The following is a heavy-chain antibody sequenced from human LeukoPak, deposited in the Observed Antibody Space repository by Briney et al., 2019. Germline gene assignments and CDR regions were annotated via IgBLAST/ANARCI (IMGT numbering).Heavy chain of an antibody. V-gene: IGHV4-34*01. CDR2: INHSGST. Sequence: PSETLPLTCAVYGGSFSGYHWSWIRQPPGKGLEWIGQINHSGSTNYNPSLKSRVTISVDTSKNQFSLKLSSVTAADTAVYYCARDSPAPVAAADNWGQGTLVTVSS. D-gene: IGHD6-13*01. J-gene: IGHJ4*02. CDR3: ARDSPAPVAAADN. CDR1: GGSFSGYH.